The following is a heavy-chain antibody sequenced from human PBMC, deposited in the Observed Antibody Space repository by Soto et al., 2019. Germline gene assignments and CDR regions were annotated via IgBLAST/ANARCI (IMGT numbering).Heavy chain of an antibody. D-gene: IGHD6-13*01. Sequence: GASVKVSCKASGYTFTSYGISWVRQAPGQGLEWMGWISAYNGNTNYAQKLQGRVTMTTDTSTSTAYMELRSLRSDDTAVYYCARDRESSSWSTYSYHYYLLAVPAQGTTVPVSS. CDR2: ISAYNGNT. CDR3: ARDRESSSWSTYSYHYYLLAV. V-gene: IGHV1-18*01. CDR1: GYTFTSYG. J-gene: IGHJ6*02.